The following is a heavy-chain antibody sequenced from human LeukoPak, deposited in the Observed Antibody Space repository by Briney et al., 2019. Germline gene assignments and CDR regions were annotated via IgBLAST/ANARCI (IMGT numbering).Heavy chain of an antibody. Sequence: GASVKVSCKASGYTFTSYGISWVRQAPGQGLEWMGWISAYNGNTNYAQKLQGRVTMTTDTSTSTAYMELRSLRSDDTAVYYCARELTDQGPMVREALYYYYGMDVWGQGTTVTVSS. CDR3: ARELTDQGPMVREALYYYYGMDV. D-gene: IGHD3-10*01. CDR1: GYTFTSYG. CDR2: ISAYNGNT. V-gene: IGHV1-18*01. J-gene: IGHJ6*02.